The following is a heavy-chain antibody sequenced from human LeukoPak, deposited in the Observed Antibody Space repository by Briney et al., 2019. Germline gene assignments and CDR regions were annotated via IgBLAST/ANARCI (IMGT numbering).Heavy chain of an antibody. V-gene: IGHV4-34*01. CDR1: GGSFSGYY. CDR3: ARDLGSYDFWSGYSHRANWFDP. J-gene: IGHJ5*02. Sequence: PPETLSLTCAVYGGSFSGYYWSWIRQPPGKGLEWIGEINHSGSTNYNPSLKSRVTISVDTSKNQFSLKLSSVTAADTAVYYCARDLGSYDFWSGYSHRANWFDPWGQGTLVTVSS. CDR2: INHSGST. D-gene: IGHD3-3*01.